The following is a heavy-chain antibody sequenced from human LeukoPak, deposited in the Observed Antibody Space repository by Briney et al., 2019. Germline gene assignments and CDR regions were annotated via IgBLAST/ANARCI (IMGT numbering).Heavy chain of an antibody. CDR2: ISSSGSTI. CDR3: ARADPVEYSSSELFDY. D-gene: IGHD6-6*01. J-gene: IGHJ4*02. CDR1: GFTFSSYE. Sequence: GGSLRLSCAASGFTFSSYEMNWVRQAPGKGLEWVSYISSSGSTIYYADSVKGRFTISRDNAKNTLYLQMNSLRAEDTAVYYCARADPVEYSSSELFDYWGQGTLVTVSS. V-gene: IGHV3-48*03.